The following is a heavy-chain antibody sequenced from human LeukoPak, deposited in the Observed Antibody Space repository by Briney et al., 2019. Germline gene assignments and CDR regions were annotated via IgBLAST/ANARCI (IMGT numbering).Heavy chain of an antibody. Sequence: PGGSLRLSCAASGFTVSSSYMSWVRQAPGKVLEWVSLIYSGGSTYYAASVKGRFTISRDNSKNTLYLQMNSLRPEDTAVYYCAKGYNYAYEYWGQGTLVTVSS. V-gene: IGHV3-53*01. J-gene: IGHJ4*02. CDR1: GFTVSSSY. CDR2: IYSGGST. D-gene: IGHD5-18*01. CDR3: AKGYNYAYEY.